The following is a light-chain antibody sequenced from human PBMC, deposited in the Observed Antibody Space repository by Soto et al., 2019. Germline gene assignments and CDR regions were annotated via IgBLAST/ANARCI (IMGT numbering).Light chain of an antibody. CDR1: QGISSW. V-gene: IGKV1-5*03. CDR2: KAS. J-gene: IGKJ1*01. Sequence: DMHMTQSPSSVSAPVGDRVTITCRASQGISSWLAWYQQKPGKAPKLLIYKASTLKSGVPSRFSGSGSGTEFTLTISSLQPDDFATYYCQHYNSYSEAFGQGTKV. CDR3: QHYNSYSEA.